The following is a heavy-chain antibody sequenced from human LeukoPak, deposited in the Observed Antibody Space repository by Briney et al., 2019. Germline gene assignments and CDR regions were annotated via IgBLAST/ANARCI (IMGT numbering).Heavy chain of an antibody. CDR2: ITSSSSYI. V-gene: IGHV3-21*01. J-gene: IGHJ4*02. CDR1: GFIFSIYS. CDR3: ARDLNWETY. D-gene: IGHD7-27*01. Sequence: GGSLRLSCTASGFIFSIYSMNWVRQAPGKGLEWVSSITSSSSYIYYADSVKGRFTISRDNAKNSLYLQMNSLRVEDTAVYYCARDLNWETYWGQGTLVSVSS.